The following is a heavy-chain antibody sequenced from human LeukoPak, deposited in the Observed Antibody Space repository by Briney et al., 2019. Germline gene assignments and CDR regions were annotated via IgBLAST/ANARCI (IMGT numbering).Heavy chain of an antibody. J-gene: IGHJ6*03. CDR1: GGSASIRSYY. V-gene: IGHV4-39*01. CDR2: VHYSETT. Sequence: PSETLSLTCILSGGSASIRSYYWGWARQPPGKGLEWIGLVHYSETTHYNLSLKSRVSITADTSNNQFSRRLTSVTAKDTTIYFYARATARYMDVGGTGITVTVSS. CDR3: ARATARYMDV. D-gene: IGHD1-26*01.